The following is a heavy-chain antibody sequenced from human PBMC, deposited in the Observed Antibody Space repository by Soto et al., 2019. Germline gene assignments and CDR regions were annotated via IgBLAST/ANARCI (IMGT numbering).Heavy chain of an antibody. V-gene: IGHV3-74*01. CDR1: GFTFSSYW. CDR2: INSDGSST. CDR3: ARGTYGSGSYRPDY. Sequence: EVQLVESGGGLVQPGGSLSLSCAASGFTFSSYWMHWVRQAPGKGLVWVSRINSDGSSTSYADSVKGRFTISRDNAKNTLYLPMNSLSAEGTAVYYCARGTYGSGSYRPDYWGQGTLVTVFS. D-gene: IGHD3-10*01. J-gene: IGHJ4*02.